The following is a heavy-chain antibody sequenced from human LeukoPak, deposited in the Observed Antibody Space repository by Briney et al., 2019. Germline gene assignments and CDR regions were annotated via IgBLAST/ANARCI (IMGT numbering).Heavy chain of an antibody. J-gene: IGHJ4*02. D-gene: IGHD1-1*01. CDR1: GFTFSDYN. Sequence: GGSLRLSCAGSGFTFSDYNINWVRQAPGKGLEWVSSFSSISGDIYYADSVKGRFTVSRDNSKNTLYLQMDSLRPEDTAVYYCAKSGGRNDFDCWGQGTLVTVSS. V-gene: IGHV3-21*01. CDR2: FSSISGDI. CDR3: AKSGGRNDFDC.